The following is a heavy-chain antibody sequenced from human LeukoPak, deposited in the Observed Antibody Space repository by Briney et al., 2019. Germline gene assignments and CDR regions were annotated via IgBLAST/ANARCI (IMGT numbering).Heavy chain of an antibody. CDR3: ARDVGYCSRTSCYTAY. Sequence: PGGSLRLSCAASGFTFSSYAMSWVRQAPGKGLEWVSAISGSGGSTYYADSVKGRFTISRDNAKNSLYLQMTSLRAEDTAVYYCARDVGYCSRTSCYTAYWGQGTLVTVSS. J-gene: IGHJ4*02. V-gene: IGHV3-23*01. CDR1: GFTFSSYA. D-gene: IGHD2-2*02. CDR2: ISGSGGST.